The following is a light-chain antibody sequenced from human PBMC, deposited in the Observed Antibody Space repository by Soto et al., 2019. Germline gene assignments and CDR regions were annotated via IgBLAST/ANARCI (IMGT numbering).Light chain of an antibody. CDR2: GAS. V-gene: IGKV3-15*01. CDR1: ETIYSN. Sequence: EIVMTQSPATLSVSPGERATLSCRASETIYSNLAWHQQKPGQAPRLLIYGASTRATGIPARFSGSGSGTEFILTISSLQSEDFAVYYCQQYHNWPRTFGQGTKVEIK. J-gene: IGKJ1*01. CDR3: QQYHNWPRT.